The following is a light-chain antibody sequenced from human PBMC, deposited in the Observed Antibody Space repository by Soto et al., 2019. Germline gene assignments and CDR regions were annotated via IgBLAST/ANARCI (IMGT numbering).Light chain of an antibody. V-gene: IGKV3D-15*01. CDR2: DAS. Sequence: EIGMTQSPATLSVSPGERATLSCRASQSVSRNLAWYQQKPGQAPRLLIDDASTRATGTPARFSGSGSGPEFTLTINSLQSEDFAVYFCQQYNIWPQTFGQGTKVDIK. CDR1: QSVSRN. CDR3: QQYNIWPQT. J-gene: IGKJ1*01.